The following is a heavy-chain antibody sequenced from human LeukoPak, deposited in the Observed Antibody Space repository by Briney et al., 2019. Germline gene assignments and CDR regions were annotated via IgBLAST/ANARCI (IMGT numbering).Heavy chain of an antibody. V-gene: IGHV4-59*12. CDR3: ARGYGDYRPDWFDP. CDR1: GGSISSYY. CDR2: IYYSGST. D-gene: IGHD4-17*01. J-gene: IGHJ5*02. Sequence: PSETLSLTCTVSGGSISSYYWSWIRQPPGKGLEWIGYIYYSGSTNYNPSLKSRVTISVDTSKNQFSLKLNSVTAADTAVYYCARGYGDYRPDWFDPWGQGTLVTVSS.